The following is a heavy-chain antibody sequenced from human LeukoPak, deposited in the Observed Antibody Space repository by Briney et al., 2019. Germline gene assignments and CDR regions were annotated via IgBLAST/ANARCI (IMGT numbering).Heavy chain of an antibody. CDR2: INPNSGGT. CDR3: ARARVEWELLLDY. Sequence: ASVKVSCKASGYTFTGYYMHWVRQAPGQGLEWMGWINPNSGGTNYAQKFQGRVTMTRDTSISTAYTELSRLRSDDTAVYYCARARVEWELLLDYWGQGTLVTVSS. V-gene: IGHV1-2*02. J-gene: IGHJ4*02. D-gene: IGHD1-26*01. CDR1: GYTFTGYY.